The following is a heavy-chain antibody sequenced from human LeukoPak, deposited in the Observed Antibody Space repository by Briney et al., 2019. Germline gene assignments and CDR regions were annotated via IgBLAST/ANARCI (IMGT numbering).Heavy chain of an antibody. CDR3: ARDIGSYYGSGSPPGRY. V-gene: IGHV1-18*01. CDR2: ISAYNGST. J-gene: IGHJ4*02. Sequence: ASVKVSCKASGYTFTSYGISWVRQAPGQGLEWMGWISAYNGSTNYAQKLQGRVTMTTDTSTSTAYMELRSLRSDDTAVYYCARDIGSYYGSGSPPGRYWGQGTLVTVSS. D-gene: IGHD3-10*01. CDR1: GYTFTSYG.